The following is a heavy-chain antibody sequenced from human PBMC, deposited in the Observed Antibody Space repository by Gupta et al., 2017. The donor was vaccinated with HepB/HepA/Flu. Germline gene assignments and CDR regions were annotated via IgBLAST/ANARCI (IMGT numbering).Heavy chain of an antibody. J-gene: IGHJ6*02. Sequence: EVQLLESGGGLVQPGGSLRLSCAASGFTFSSYAMSWVRQAPGKGLEWVSAISGSGGSTYYADSVKGRFTISRDNSKNTLYLQMNSLRAEDTAVYYCAKCSEKYYYDSSGYFRRGAYYYGMDVWGQGTTVTVSS. D-gene: IGHD3-22*01. CDR2: ISGSGGST. CDR1: GFTFSSYA. CDR3: AKCSEKYYYDSSGYFRRGAYYYGMDV. V-gene: IGHV3-23*01.